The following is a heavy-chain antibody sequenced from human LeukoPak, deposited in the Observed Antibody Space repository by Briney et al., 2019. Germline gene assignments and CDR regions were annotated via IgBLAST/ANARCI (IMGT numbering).Heavy chain of an antibody. D-gene: IGHD6-13*01. J-gene: IGHJ3*02. CDR1: GFTFSSYE. CDR2: VKSKVDGGTT. V-gene: IGHV3-15*01. Sequence: GGSLRLSCAASGFTFSSYEMNWVRQAPGKGLEWVGRVKSKVDGGTTDYAAPAKGRFTISRDDSKNTLYLQMNSLETEDTAVYYCITLSGFSGSLGAAFNIWGQGTMLTVSS. CDR3: ITLSGFSGSLGAAFNI.